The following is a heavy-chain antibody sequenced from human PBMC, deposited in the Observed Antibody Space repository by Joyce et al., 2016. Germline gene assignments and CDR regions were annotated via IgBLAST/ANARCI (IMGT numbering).Heavy chain of an antibody. CDR3: VRGISARPGGPNWFDP. J-gene: IGHJ5*02. CDR2: INTDGSST. D-gene: IGHD6-6*01. V-gene: IGHV3-74*01. Sequence: EVQLVESGGGLVQPGGSLRLSCAASGFSFSGYWIHWVRQAPGKGLVWVSRINTDGSSTRFADSVKGRFTISRDNAKNTLYLQRNSLRAEDTAVYYCVRGISARPGGPNWFDPWGQGTLVTVSS. CDR1: GFSFSGYW.